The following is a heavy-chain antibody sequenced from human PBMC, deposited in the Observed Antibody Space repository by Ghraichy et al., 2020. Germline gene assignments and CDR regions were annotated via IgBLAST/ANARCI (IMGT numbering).Heavy chain of an antibody. Sequence: LSLTGIVSDGSINSYYWNWIRQSPGKGLEWIGYIYYSGRTSYNPSLQSRVTMSVDTSKNQFSLKLTSVTAADTAVYYCARAGDCSGGSCYSCDYWGQGILVTVSS. CDR2: IYYSGRT. CDR1: DGSINSYY. CDR3: ARAGDCSGGSCYSCDY. J-gene: IGHJ4*02. D-gene: IGHD2-15*01. V-gene: IGHV4-59*01.